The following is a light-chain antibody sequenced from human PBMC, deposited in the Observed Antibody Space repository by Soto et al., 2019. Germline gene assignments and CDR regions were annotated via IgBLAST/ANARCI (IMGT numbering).Light chain of an antibody. CDR1: SSNIGKNS. V-gene: IGLV1-47*02. J-gene: IGLJ1*01. Sequence: QSVLTQPPSASGTPGQRVTTPCSGSSSNIGKNSVYWYQQFPGTAPKLLIYSNNKRPSGVPDRFSASKSGTSASLAISGLRSEDDADYYCAAWDDGLSGYVFGTGTKVTVL. CDR3: AAWDDGLSGYV. CDR2: SNN.